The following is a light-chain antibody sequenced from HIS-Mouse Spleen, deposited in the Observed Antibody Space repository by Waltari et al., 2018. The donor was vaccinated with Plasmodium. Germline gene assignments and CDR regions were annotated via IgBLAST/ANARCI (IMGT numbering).Light chain of an antibody. CDR2: AAS. J-gene: IGKJ2*01. V-gene: IGKV1-27*01. Sequence: DIQMAQSPSSLSASVGDRVTITCRASQGISNYLAWYQQKPGKVPKLLIYAASTLHSGVPSRFSGSGSGTDFTLTISRLQPEDVATYYCQKYNSAPHTFGQGTKLEIK. CDR3: QKYNSAPHT. CDR1: QGISNY.